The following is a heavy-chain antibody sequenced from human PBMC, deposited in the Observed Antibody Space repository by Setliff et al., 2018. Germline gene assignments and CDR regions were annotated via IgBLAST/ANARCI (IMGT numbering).Heavy chain of an antibody. CDR1: GFTFTSYS. CDR3: ARDDYNYGYNS. D-gene: IGHD5-18*01. J-gene: IGHJ4*02. CDR2: ISSDGGST. Sequence: GGSLRLSCEASGFTFTSYSMSWVRQAPGKGLEYVSGISSDGGSTYYANSVKDRFTISRDNSKNTLWLQMGSLRAEDMAVYYCARDDYNYGYNSWGQGTLVTVSS. V-gene: IGHV3-64*01.